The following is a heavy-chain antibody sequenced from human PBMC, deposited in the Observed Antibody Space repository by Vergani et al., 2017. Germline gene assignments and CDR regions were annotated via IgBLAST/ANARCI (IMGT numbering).Heavy chain of an antibody. CDR1: GFTVSSNY. CDR2: IYSGGST. D-gene: IGHD5-12*01. CDR3: ARDRVDIVATTTYYYYYYGMDV. J-gene: IGHJ6*02. V-gene: IGHV3-53*04. Sequence: VQLVESGGGVVQPGGSLRLSCAASGFTVSSNYMSWVRQAPGKGLEWVSVIYSGGSTYYADSVKGRFTISRHNSKNTLYLQMNSLRAEDTAVYYCARDRVDIVATTTYYYYYYGMDVWGQGTTVTVSS.